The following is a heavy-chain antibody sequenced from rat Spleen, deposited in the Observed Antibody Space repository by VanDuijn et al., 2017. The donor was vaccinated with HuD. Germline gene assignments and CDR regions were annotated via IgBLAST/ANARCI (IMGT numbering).Heavy chain of an antibody. CDR3: ARQGYNSYFDY. Sequence: EVQLVESDGGLVQPGKSLKLSCAASGFTFSDYYMAWVRQAPTKGLEWVATISSDGGRNFYRDSVKGRFTISRDNAKSSLYLQMDSLRSGDTATYYWARQGYNSYFDYGGQGVMVTVSS. J-gene: IGHJ2*01. D-gene: IGHD1-4*01. CDR1: GFTFSDYY. CDR2: ISSDGGRN. V-gene: IGHV5-29*01.